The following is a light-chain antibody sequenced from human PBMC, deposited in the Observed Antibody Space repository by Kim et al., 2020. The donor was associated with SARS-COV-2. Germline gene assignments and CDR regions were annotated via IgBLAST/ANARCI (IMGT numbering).Light chain of an antibody. CDR3: NSRDSSGNHPVV. Sequence: LGQTVRITCQGDSLRSYYASWYQQKPGQAPVLVIYGKNNRPSGIPDRFSGSSSGNTASLTITGAQAEDEADYYSNSRDSSGNHPVVFGGGTQLTVL. CDR2: GKN. J-gene: IGLJ2*01. CDR1: SLRSYY. V-gene: IGLV3-19*01.